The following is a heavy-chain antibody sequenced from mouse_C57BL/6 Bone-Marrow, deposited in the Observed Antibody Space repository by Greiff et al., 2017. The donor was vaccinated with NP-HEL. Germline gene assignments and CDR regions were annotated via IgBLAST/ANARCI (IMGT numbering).Heavy chain of an antibody. CDR1: GFTFSSYG. CDR2: ISSGGSYT. CDR3: AGQWLLRGWFAY. Sequence: EVQVVESGGDLVKPGGSLKLSCAASGFTFSSYGMSWVRQTPDKRLEWVATISSGGSYTYYPDSVKGRFTISRDNAKNTLYLQMSSLKSEDTAMYYCAGQWLLRGWFAYGGQGTRVTVSA. V-gene: IGHV5-6*01. J-gene: IGHJ3*01. D-gene: IGHD2-3*01.